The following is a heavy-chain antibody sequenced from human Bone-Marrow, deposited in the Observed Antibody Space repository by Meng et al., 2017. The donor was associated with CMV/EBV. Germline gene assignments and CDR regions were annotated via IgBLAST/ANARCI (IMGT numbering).Heavy chain of an antibody. D-gene: IGHD2-2*02. CDR1: GFTFSSYA. V-gene: IGHV3-23*01. Sequence: GESLKISCAASGFTFSSYAMSWVRQAPGKGLEWVSAISGSGGSTYYADSVKGRFTISRDNSKNTLYLQMNSLRAEDTAVYYCARGGYCSSTSCYNDAFDIWGQGTMVTVSS. CDR2: ISGSGGST. CDR3: ARGGYCSSTSCYNDAFDI. J-gene: IGHJ3*02.